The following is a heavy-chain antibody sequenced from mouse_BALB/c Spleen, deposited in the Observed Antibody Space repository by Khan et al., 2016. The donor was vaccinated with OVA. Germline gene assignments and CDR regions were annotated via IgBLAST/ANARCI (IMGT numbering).Heavy chain of an antibody. CDR2: IWSAGST. CDR1: GFSLTNYG. D-gene: IGHD2-4*01. CDR3: ARRGYDYGRGALFAY. V-gene: IGHV2-2*02. Sequence: QVQLKQSGPGLVQPSQSLSITCTVSGFSLTNYGVHWVRQSPGKGLEWLGVIWSAGSTDYNAAFISRLTIRKDNSRSQVFFKMNSLQPNDTAIYYCARRGYDYGRGALFAYWGQGTLVTVSA. J-gene: IGHJ3*01.